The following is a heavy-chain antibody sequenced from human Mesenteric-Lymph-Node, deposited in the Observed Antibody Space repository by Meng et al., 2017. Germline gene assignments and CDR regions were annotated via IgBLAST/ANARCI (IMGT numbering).Heavy chain of an antibody. CDR1: GFSLSTSGMC. Sequence: SGPTLVKPTQTLTLTCTFSGFSLSTSGMCVSWVRQPPGKALEWLALIDWDDDKYYSTSLKTRLTISKDTSKNQVVLTMTNMDPVDTATYYCARSTYYYGSGSYYPLDYWGQGTLVTVSS. V-gene: IGHV2-70*20. CDR3: ARSTYYYGSGSYYPLDY. D-gene: IGHD3-10*01. CDR2: IDWDDDK. J-gene: IGHJ4*02.